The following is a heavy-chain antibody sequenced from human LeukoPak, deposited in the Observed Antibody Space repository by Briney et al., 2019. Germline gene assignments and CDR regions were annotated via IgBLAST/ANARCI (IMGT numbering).Heavy chain of an antibody. CDR2: IYYSGSSGST. D-gene: IGHD1-26*01. Sequence: SETLSLTCTVSGGSISSYYWNWIRQPPGKGLEWIGYIYYSGSSGSTYYCPSLKSRVTLPLDTSKNRISLKLNSVTAADTAVYYCARDGGYYGGAFDVWGQGTMVTVSS. V-gene: IGHV4-59*01. CDR1: GGSISSYY. CDR3: ARDGGYYGGAFDV. J-gene: IGHJ3*01.